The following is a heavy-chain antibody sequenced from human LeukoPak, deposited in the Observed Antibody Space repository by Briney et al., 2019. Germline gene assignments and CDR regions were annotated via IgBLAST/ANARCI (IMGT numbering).Heavy chain of an antibody. CDR2: IYTSGST. CDR3: ARDNIVVVPAAGENWFDP. CDR1: GGSISSYY. Sequence: SETLSLTCTVSGGSISSYYWSWIRQPAGKGLEWIGRIYTSGSTNYNPTLKSRVTMSVDTSKNQFSLKLSSVTAADTAVYYCARDNIVVVPAAGENWFDPWGQGTLVTVSS. V-gene: IGHV4-4*07. D-gene: IGHD2-2*01. J-gene: IGHJ5*02.